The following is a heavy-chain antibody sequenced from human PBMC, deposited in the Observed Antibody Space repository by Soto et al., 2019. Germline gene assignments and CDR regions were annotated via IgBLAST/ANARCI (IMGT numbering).Heavy chain of an antibody. CDR1: GYTFTNYG. Sequence: QVQLVQSGAEMKKPGASVTVSCKASGYTFTNYGISWVRQAPGQGLEWMGWISPYNGNTNYAQKLQGRVTMTTDTSTGTAYMELRSLRSDDTAVYYCAREERKTYFYDSSQEYYFDYWGQGTLVTVSS. V-gene: IGHV1-18*01. CDR2: ISPYNGNT. CDR3: AREERKTYFYDSSQEYYFDY. J-gene: IGHJ4*02. D-gene: IGHD3-22*01.